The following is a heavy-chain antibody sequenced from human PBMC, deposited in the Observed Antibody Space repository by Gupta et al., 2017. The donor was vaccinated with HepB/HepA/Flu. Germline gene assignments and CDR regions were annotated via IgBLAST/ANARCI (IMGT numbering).Heavy chain of an antibody. CDR3: AKEYETIQLWLGFYEY. Sequence: QVHLVESGGGVVQPGRSLRLSYAVSGITFSGSAMHWVRQAPGKGLEWVAGISRDGSSEYYSDSAKGRFTISRDNSKSTLYLQMSSLRDEDTAFYYCAKEYETIQLWLGFYEYWGQGTLVTVSS. J-gene: IGHJ4*02. V-gene: IGHV3-30*15. D-gene: IGHD5-18*01. CDR1: GITFSGSA. CDR2: ISRDGSSE.